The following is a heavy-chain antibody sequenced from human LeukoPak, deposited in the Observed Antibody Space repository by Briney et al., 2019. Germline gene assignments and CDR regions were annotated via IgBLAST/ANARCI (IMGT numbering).Heavy chain of an antibody. J-gene: IGHJ4*02. CDR1: GFTFSSYW. V-gene: IGHV3-74*01. CDR3: ARARGGSSRYYYSYEGLDY. CDR2: INSEGSST. D-gene: IGHD3-22*01. Sequence: GGSLRLSCAASGFTFSSYWMHWVRQAPGKGLVWVSRINSEGSSTSYADSVKGRFTISRDNAKNTLDLQMNSLRAEDTAVYYCARARGGSSRYYYSYEGLDYWGQGTLVTVSS.